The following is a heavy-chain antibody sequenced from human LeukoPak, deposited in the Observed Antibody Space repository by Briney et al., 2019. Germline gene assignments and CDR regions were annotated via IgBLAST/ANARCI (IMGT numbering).Heavy chain of an antibody. D-gene: IGHD6-6*01. CDR2: IIPIFGTA. Sequence: ASVKVSCKASGGTFSSYAISWVRQAPGQGLEWMGGIIPIFGTANYAQKFQGRVTITADESTSTAYMELSSLRSEDTAVYYCARVSGGSSGLDPWGQGTLVTVSS. CDR3: ARVSGGSSGLDP. CDR1: GGTFSSYA. V-gene: IGHV1-69*01. J-gene: IGHJ5*02.